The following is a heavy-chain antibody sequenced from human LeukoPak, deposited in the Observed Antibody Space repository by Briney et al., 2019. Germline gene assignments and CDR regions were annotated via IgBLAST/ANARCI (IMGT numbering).Heavy chain of an antibody. CDR1: GLTFRTYA. J-gene: IGHJ4*02. D-gene: IGHD3-22*01. Sequence: GGSLRLSCAASGLTFRTYAMSWVRQAPGKGLEWVSSISDSGGYTFYADSVKGRFTIYRDNSKNTVYLQMNSLRAEDTAMYYCARRAGDYSHPYDYWGQGTLVTVSS. CDR2: ISDSGGYT. V-gene: IGHV3-23*01. CDR3: ARRAGDYSHPYDY.